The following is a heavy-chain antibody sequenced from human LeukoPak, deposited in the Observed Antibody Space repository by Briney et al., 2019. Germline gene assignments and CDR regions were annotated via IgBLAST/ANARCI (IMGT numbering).Heavy chain of an antibody. Sequence: ASVKVSCKASGYTFTGYYMHWVRQAPGQGLEWMGWINPNSGGTNYAQKFQGRVTMTRDTSISTAYMELSRLRSDDTAVYYCARKGYGSGNSHFDYWGQGTLVTVSS. CDR2: INPNSGGT. V-gene: IGHV1-2*02. J-gene: IGHJ4*02. CDR1: GYTFTGYY. CDR3: ARKGYGSGNSHFDY. D-gene: IGHD3-10*01.